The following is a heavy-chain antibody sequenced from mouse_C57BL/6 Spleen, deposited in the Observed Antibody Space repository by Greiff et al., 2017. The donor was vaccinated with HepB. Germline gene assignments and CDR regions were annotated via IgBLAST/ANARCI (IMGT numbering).Heavy chain of an antibody. CDR3: ARGDGITPYYYAMDY. Sequence: QQPGAELVMPGASVKLSCKASGYTFTSYWMHWVKQRPGQGLEWIGEIDPSDSYTNYNQKFKGKSTLTVDKSSSTAYMQLSSLTSEDSAVYYCARGDGITPYYYAMDYWGQGTSVTVSS. J-gene: IGHJ4*01. V-gene: IGHV1-69*01. D-gene: IGHD2-4*01. CDR2: IDPSDSYT. CDR1: GYTFTSYW.